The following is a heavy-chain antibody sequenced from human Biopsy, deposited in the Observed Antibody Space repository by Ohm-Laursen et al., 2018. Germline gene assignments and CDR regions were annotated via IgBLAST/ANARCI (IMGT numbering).Heavy chain of an antibody. Sequence: SLRLSCAASGFTVINNDISWVRQAPGKGLEWASFISSSGVQYHADSVKGRFTISRDNSKNTLYLQMNSLRAEDTAVYYCVRVSIFGVATPGFYYYGMDVWGQGTTVTVSS. CDR3: VRVSIFGVATPGFYYYGMDV. D-gene: IGHD3-3*01. V-gene: IGHV3-66*01. J-gene: IGHJ6*02. CDR1: GFTVINND. CDR2: ISSSGVQ.